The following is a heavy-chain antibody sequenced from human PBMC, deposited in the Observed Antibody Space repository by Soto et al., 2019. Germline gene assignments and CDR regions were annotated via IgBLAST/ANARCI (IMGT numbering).Heavy chain of an antibody. D-gene: IGHD2-2*01. V-gene: IGHV4-31*03. Sequence: SETLSLTCTVSGGSISSGGYYWSWIRQHPGKGLEWIGYIYYSGSTYYNPSLKSRVTISVDTSKNQFSLKLSSVTAADTAVYYCARGPTRGGVPAAIGPYYYYGMDVWGQGTTVTVSS. CDR3: ARGPTRGGVPAAIGPYYYYGMDV. CDR1: GGSISSGGYY. J-gene: IGHJ6*02. CDR2: IYYSGST.